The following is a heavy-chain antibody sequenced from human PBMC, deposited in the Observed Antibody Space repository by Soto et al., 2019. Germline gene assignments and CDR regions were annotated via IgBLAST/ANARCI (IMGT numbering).Heavy chain of an antibody. CDR2: ISGSGGST. Sequence: GGSLRLSCAASGFTFSSYAMSWVRQAPGKGLEWVSAISGSGGSTYYADSVKGRFTISRDNSKNTLYLQMNSLRAEDTAVYYCARDPGEGYYYYYMDVWGKGTTVTVSS. V-gene: IGHV3-23*01. CDR1: GFTFSSYA. D-gene: IGHD2-21*01. J-gene: IGHJ6*03. CDR3: ARDPGEGYYYYYMDV.